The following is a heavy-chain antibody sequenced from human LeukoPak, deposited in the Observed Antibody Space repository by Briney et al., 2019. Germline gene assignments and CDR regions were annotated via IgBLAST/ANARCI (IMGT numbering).Heavy chain of an antibody. CDR1: GFTFSSYS. CDR3: ARIKVATLFYMDV. Sequence: PGGSLRLSCAASGFTFSSYSMNWVRQAPGKGLEWVSYISSSSSTIYYADSVKGRFTISRDNAKNSLYLQMNSLRAEDTAVYYCARIKVATLFYMDVWGKGTTVTVSS. D-gene: IGHD5-12*01. J-gene: IGHJ6*03. V-gene: IGHV3-48*01. CDR2: ISSSSSTI.